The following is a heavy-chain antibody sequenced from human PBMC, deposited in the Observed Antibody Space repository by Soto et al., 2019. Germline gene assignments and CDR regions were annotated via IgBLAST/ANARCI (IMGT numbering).Heavy chain of an antibody. CDR1: GGSISSGGYY. J-gene: IGHJ6*02. CDR2: IYYSGST. D-gene: IGHD2-2*01. V-gene: IGHV4-31*03. CDR3: ARDKAVVVPAAIRRYYYGMGV. Sequence: SETLSLTCTVSGGSISSGGYYWSWIRQHPGKGLEWIGYIYYSGSTYYNPSLKSRVTISVDTSKNQFSLKLSSVTAADTAVYYCARDKAVVVPAAIRRYYYGMGVWGQGTTVTVSS.